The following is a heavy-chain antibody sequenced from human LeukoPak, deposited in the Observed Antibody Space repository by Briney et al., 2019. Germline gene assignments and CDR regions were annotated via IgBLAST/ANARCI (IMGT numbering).Heavy chain of an antibody. CDR2: IYYSGST. CDR3: ASMYSSSAGDYFDY. J-gene: IGHJ4*02. D-gene: IGHD6-6*01. CDR1: GGSISSSSYY. V-gene: IGHV4-39*01. Sequence: SETLSLTCTVSGGSISSSSYYWGWIRQPPGKGLEWIGSIYYSGSTYYNPSLESRVTISVDTSKNQFSLKLSSVTAADTAVYYCASMYSSSAGDYFDYWGQGTLVTVSS.